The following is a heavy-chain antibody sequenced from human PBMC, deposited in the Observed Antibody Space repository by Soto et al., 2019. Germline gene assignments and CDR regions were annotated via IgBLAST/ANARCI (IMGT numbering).Heavy chain of an antibody. Sequence: ASVKVSCEASGYTFTSYGISWVRQAPGQGLEWMGWISAYNGNTNYAQKLQGRVTMTTDTSTSTAYMELRSLRSDDTAVYYCAREEGDPYCSGGSCYSDWFDPWGQGTLVTVSS. CDR3: AREEGDPYCSGGSCYSDWFDP. D-gene: IGHD2-15*01. J-gene: IGHJ5*02. CDR2: ISAYNGNT. CDR1: GYTFTSYG. V-gene: IGHV1-18*01.